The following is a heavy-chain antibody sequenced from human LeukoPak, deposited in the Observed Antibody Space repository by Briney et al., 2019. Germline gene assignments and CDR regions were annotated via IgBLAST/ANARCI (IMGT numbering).Heavy chain of an antibody. CDR2: INHSGST. CDR3: ARQGYDYVWGSYPSTLHYSDY. CDR1: GGSISGYY. Sequence: SSETLSLTCTVSGGSISGYYWSWVRQPPGKGLEWIGEINHSGSTNYNPSLKSRVTISVDTSKNQFSLKLSSVTAADTAVYYCARQGYDYVWGSYPSTLHYSDYWGQGTLVTVSS. D-gene: IGHD3-16*02. J-gene: IGHJ4*02. V-gene: IGHV4-34*01.